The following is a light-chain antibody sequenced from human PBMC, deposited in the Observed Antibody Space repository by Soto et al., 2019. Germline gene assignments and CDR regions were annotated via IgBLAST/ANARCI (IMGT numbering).Light chain of an antibody. CDR3: QQRNNWPS. V-gene: IGKV3-11*01. CDR1: QSVTSY. Sequence: EFVLTQSPGTLSLSPGERCTLSCRASQSVTSYLAWYQRKPGQAPRLLIYDASNRATGIPARFSGSGSGTDFTLTISSLEPEDFAVYYCQQRNNWPSFGQGTRLEIK. J-gene: IGKJ5*01. CDR2: DAS.